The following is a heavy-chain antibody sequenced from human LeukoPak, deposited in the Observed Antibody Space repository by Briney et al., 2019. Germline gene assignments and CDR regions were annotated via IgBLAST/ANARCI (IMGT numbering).Heavy chain of an antibody. D-gene: IGHD2-2*01. V-gene: IGHV1-18*01. CDR3: ARSYCSSTSCRYWYYFDY. CDR1: GYTFTSYG. J-gene: IGHJ4*02. Sequence: ASVKVSCKASGYTFTSYGISWVRQAPGQGLEWIGWISAYNGNTNYAQKLQGRVTMTTDTSTSTAYMELRSLRSDDTAVYYCARSYCSSTSCRYWYYFDYWGQGTLVTVSS. CDR2: ISAYNGNT.